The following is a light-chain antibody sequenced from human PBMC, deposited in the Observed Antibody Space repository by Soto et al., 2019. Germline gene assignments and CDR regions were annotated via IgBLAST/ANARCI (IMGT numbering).Light chain of an antibody. CDR3: QQRSNWPPGYT. Sequence: ELVLTQSPGTLSLSPGDRATLSCRSSQSAYSSYLSWYQQKPGQAPRLLIYGASNRATGIPDRFSGSGSGTDFTLTISGLEPEDFAVYYCQQRSNWPPGYTFGQGTKLEIK. V-gene: IGKV3D-20*02. CDR2: GAS. CDR1: QSAYSSY. J-gene: IGKJ2*01.